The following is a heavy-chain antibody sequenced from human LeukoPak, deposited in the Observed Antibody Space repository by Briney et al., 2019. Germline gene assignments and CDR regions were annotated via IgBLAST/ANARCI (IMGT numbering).Heavy chain of an antibody. CDR3: ARESVVVVAATDYYYYYMDV. D-gene: IGHD2-15*01. CDR1: GYTFTSHG. CDR2: INPNSGGT. V-gene: IGHV1-2*02. Sequence: GASVKVSCKASGYTFTSHGIIWVRQAPGQGLEWMGWINPNSGGTNYAQKFQGRVTMTRDTSISTAYMELSRLRSDDTAVYYCARESVVVVAATDYYYYYMDVWGKGTTVTVSS. J-gene: IGHJ6*03.